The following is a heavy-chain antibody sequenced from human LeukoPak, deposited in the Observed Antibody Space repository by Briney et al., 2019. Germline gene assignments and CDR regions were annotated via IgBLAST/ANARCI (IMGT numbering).Heavy chain of an antibody. CDR3: AKDETTRSFDY. CDR2: ISYDGSNK. Sequence: PGRSLRLSCAASGFTFSSYGMHWVRQAPGKGLEWVAVISYDGSNKYYADSVKGRFTISRDNSKNTLYLQMNSLRGEDTAVYYCAKDETTRSFDYWGQGTQVTVSS. J-gene: IGHJ4*02. D-gene: IGHD4-11*01. CDR1: GFTFSSYG. V-gene: IGHV3-30*18.